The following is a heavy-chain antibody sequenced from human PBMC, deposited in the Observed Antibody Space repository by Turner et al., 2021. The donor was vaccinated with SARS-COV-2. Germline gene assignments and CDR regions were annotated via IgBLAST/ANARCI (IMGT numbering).Heavy chain of an antibody. Sequence: EVQLLESGGGLVPPGGSLRLSCAASGFTFSSYAMSWVRHAPGKGLEWVSAISGSGGSTYYSDSVKGRFNISRDNSKNTLYLQMNSLRAEDTAVYYCAKDLITGIYYYYYGMDVWGQGTTVTVSS. CDR2: ISGSGGST. V-gene: IGHV3-23*01. J-gene: IGHJ6*02. CDR3: AKDLITGIYYYYYGMDV. D-gene: IGHD1-20*01. CDR1: GFTFSSYA.